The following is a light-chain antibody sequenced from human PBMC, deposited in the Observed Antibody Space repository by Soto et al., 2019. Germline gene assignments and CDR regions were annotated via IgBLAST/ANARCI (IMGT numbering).Light chain of an antibody. J-gene: IGKJ4*01. V-gene: IGKV3-20*01. Sequence: EIVLTQSPGTLSLSPGERATLACRASQSVSSSFLDWYQQKPGQAPRLLIYGASSRATGIPDRFSGSGSGTDFTLTISRLEPEDVAVYYCQQYGNSPPTFGGGTKVEIK. CDR3: QQYGNSPPT. CDR2: GAS. CDR1: QSVSSSF.